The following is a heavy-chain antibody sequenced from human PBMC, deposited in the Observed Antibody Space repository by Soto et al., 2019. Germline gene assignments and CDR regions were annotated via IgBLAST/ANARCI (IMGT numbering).Heavy chain of an antibody. CDR2: INHSGST. CDR3: ARGKSGYYDDFDY. D-gene: IGHD3-3*01. J-gene: IGHJ4*02. V-gene: IGHV4-34*01. CDR1: GGSFSVYY. Sequence: SETLSLTCAVYGGSFSVYYWSWIRHPPGKGLEWIGEINHSGSTNYNPSLKSRVTISVDTSKNQFSLKLSSVTAADTAVYYCARGKSGYYDDFDYWGQGTLVTVSS.